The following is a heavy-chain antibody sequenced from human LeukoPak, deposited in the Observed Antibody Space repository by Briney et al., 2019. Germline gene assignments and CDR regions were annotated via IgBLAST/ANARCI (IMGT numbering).Heavy chain of an antibody. V-gene: IGHV4-59*08. Sequence: SETLSLTCTVSGGSISSYYWSWIRQPPGKGLEWIGYIYYSGSTNYNPSLKSRVTISVDTSKNQFSLRLSSVTAADTAVYYCVRYIVGATDYWGQGTLVTVSS. CDR3: VRYIVGATDY. CDR2: IYYSGST. J-gene: IGHJ4*02. D-gene: IGHD1-26*01. CDR1: GGSISSYY.